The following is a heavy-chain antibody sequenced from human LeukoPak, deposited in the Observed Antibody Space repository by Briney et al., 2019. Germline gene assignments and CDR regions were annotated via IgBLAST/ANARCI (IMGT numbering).Heavy chain of an antibody. Sequence: GGSLRLSCAASGFSFSSYTMNWVRQAPGKGLEWVSSISSSGSDKYYADSVKGRFTISRDNAKNSLYLQMNSLRVEGTAVYYCAAQGGFDYWGQGTLVTVSS. CDR3: AAQGGFDY. V-gene: IGHV3-21*06. CDR1: GFSFSSYT. CDR2: ISSSGSDK. J-gene: IGHJ4*02. D-gene: IGHD3-16*01.